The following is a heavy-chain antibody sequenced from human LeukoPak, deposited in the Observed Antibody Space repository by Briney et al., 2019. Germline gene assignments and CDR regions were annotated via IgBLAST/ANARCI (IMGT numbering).Heavy chain of an antibody. CDR2: ISGSDST. Sequence: PGGSLRHSCAASGFTFSSYAMSWVRQAPGKGLEWVSAISGSDSTYYADSVKGRFTISRDNSKNMLYLQMNSLRAEDTAIYYCAKGVRFLDWWILDYWGQGSLVTVSS. CDR3: AKGVRFLDWWILDY. V-gene: IGHV3-23*01. CDR1: GFTFSSYA. D-gene: IGHD3-9*01. J-gene: IGHJ4*02.